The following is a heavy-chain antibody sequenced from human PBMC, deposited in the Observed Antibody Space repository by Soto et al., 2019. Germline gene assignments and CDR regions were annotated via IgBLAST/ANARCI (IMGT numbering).Heavy chain of an antibody. J-gene: IGHJ6*02. Sequence: PGESLKISCKGSGYIFTSYWICCVRQMPVKGLEWMGIIYPGDSDTRYSPSFQGQVTISADKSISTAYLQWSSLKASDTAMYYCARLGGRYYDSSVGMDVWGQGTTVTVSS. V-gene: IGHV5-51*01. CDR1: GYIFTSYW. CDR2: IYPGDSDT. D-gene: IGHD3-22*01. CDR3: ARLGGRYYDSSVGMDV.